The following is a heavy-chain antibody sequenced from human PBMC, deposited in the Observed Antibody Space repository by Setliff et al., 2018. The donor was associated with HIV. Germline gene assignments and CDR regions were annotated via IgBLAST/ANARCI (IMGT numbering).Heavy chain of an antibody. Sequence: ASVKVSCKASGYTFSSYGISWVRQAPGQGLEWLGWISLHNDNTNYAQKLQGRVTMTADTSTNTVYVDLRGLRSDDTAVYHCARVDGFNNYDSGGLDYWGQGTLVTLL. D-gene: IGHD3-3*01. CDR2: ISLHNDNT. CDR1: GYTFSSYG. J-gene: IGHJ4*02. CDR3: ARVDGFNNYDSGGLDY. V-gene: IGHV1-18*01.